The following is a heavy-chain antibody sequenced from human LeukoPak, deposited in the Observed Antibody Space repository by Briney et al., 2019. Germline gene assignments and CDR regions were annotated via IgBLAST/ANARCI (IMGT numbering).Heavy chain of an antibody. V-gene: IGHV3-30*04. J-gene: IGHJ4*02. CDR3: AKDGIDSGYDMDY. CDR1: GFTFSSYV. CDR2: ISYDGSNE. Sequence: GRSLRLSCAASGFTFSSYVMHWVRQAPGKGLEWVAIISYDGSNEYYADSVKGRFTISRDNSKNTLYLQMNSLRAADTAVYYCAKDGIDSGYDMDYWGQGTLVTVSS. D-gene: IGHD5-12*01.